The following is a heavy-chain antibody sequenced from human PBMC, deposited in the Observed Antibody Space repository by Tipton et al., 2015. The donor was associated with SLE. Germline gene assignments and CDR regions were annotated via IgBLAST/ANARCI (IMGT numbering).Heavy chain of an antibody. V-gene: IGHV3-23*01. CDR1: GFTFRTYA. J-gene: IGHJ6*02. CDR3: ARAADYYDYGMDV. CDR2: ISGGGGRT. Sequence: GSLRLSCAASGFTFRTYAMAWVRQSPGKGLEWVSLISGGGGRTHYADSVRGRFTISRDNSKNMVNLQMNSLRAEDTAVYYCARAADYYDYGMDVWGQGTTVTVSS.